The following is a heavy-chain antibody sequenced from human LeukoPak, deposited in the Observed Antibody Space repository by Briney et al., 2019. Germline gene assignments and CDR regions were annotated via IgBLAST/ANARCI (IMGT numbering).Heavy chain of an antibody. J-gene: IGHJ4*02. CDR3: ALLSSGWYRVY. CDR2: IYYSGST. Sequence: SETLSLTCTVSGGSISSGSYYWSWIRQPAGKGLEWIGSIYYSGSTYYNPSLKSRVTISVDTSKNQFSLKLSSVTAADTAVYYCALLSSGWYRVYWGQGTLVTVSS. CDR1: GGSISSGSYY. D-gene: IGHD6-19*01. V-gene: IGHV4-39*01.